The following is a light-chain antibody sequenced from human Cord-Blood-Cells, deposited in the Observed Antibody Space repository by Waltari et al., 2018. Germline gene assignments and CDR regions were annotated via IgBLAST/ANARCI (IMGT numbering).Light chain of an antibody. Sequence: QSALTQPASVSGSPGQSITISCTGTSSDVGRHNLVSWYQPHPGKAPKLMIYEGSKRPSGVSNRFSGSKSGNTASLTISGLQAEDEADYYCCSYAGSSTWVFGGGTKLTVL. J-gene: IGLJ3*02. CDR3: CSYAGSSTWV. V-gene: IGLV2-23*01. CDR2: EGS. CDR1: SSDVGRHNL.